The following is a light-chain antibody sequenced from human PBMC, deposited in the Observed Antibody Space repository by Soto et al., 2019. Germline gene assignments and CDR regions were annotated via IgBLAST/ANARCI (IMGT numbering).Light chain of an antibody. CDR3: QLRSAWPLFT. CDR1: QSLASY. J-gene: IGKJ3*01. V-gene: IGKV3-11*01. CDR2: DAS. Sequence: EIELPRSQPPLSLSQGERASISCRPIQSLASYFAWYQQKPGQAPRLLIYDASKRDTGIPARFSGSGSGTEFTLTISSLEPEDFAIYYCQLRSAWPLFTFGPGTRVDVK.